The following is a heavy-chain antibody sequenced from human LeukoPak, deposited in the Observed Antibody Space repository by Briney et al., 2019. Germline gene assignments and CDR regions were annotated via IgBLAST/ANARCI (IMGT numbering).Heavy chain of an antibody. J-gene: IGHJ4*02. Sequence: ASVKVSCKASGYTFTGYYMHWVRQAPGQGLEWMGWINPNSGGTNYAQKFQGRVTTTRDTSISTAYMELSRLRSDDTAVYYCARAPPQYYYDSSGYLNYWGQGTLVTVSS. CDR2: INPNSGGT. D-gene: IGHD3-22*01. CDR3: ARAPPQYYYDSSGYLNY. V-gene: IGHV1-2*02. CDR1: GYTFTGYY.